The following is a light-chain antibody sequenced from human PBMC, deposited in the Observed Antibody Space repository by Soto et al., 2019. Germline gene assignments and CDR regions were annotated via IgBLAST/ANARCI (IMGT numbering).Light chain of an antibody. CDR2: GAS. CDR3: QQYHNWPPYT. J-gene: IGKJ2*01. V-gene: IGKV3-15*01. Sequence: EILMTQSPATLSVSPGERATLSCRASQSVSSNLAWYQHKPGQAPRLLIYGASSRATGIPARFSGSGSGTEFTLTISSLQPEDVAVYYCQQYHNWPPYTVGQGTKLEIK. CDR1: QSVSSN.